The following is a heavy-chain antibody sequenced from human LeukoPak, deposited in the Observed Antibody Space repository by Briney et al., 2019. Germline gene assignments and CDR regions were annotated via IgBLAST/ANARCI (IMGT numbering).Heavy chain of an antibody. Sequence: KSSETLSLTCAVYGGSFSGYYWSWIRQPPGKGLEWIGEINHSGSTNYNPSLKSRVTISVDTSKNQFSLKLSSVTAADTAVYYCARTSGWYRRGSDYWGQGTLVTVSS. D-gene: IGHD6-19*01. J-gene: IGHJ4*02. CDR1: GGSFSGYY. CDR2: INHSGST. V-gene: IGHV4-34*01. CDR3: ARTSGWYRRGSDY.